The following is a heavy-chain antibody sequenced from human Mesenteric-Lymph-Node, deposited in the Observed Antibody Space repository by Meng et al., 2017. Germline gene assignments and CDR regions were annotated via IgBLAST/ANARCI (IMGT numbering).Heavy chain of an antibody. CDR3: ARDRRSSGWYGGMDV. CDR2: ISYDGSNK. CDR1: GFTFSSYA. D-gene: IGHD6-19*01. V-gene: IGHV3-30*04. Sequence: GGSLRLSCVASGFTFSSYAMHWVRQAPGKGLEWVAVISYDGSNKYYADSVKGRFTISRDNSKNTLYLQMNSLRAEDTAVYYCARDRRSSGWYGGMDVWGQGTTVTVSS. J-gene: IGHJ6*02.